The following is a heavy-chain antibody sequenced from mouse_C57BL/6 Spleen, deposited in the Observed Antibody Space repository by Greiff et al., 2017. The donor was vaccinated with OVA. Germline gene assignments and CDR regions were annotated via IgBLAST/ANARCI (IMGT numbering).Heavy chain of an antibody. V-gene: IGHV2-6-1*01. CDR3: ARHNYDYGYAMDY. J-gene: IGHJ4*01. CDR2: IWSDGST. Sequence: VHLVESGPGLVAPSQSLSITCTVSGFSLTSYGVHWVRQPPGKGLEWLVVIWSDGSTTYNSALKSRLSISKDNSKSQVFLKMNSLQTDDTAMYYCARHNYDYGYAMDYWGQGTSVTVSS. CDR1: GFSLTSYG. D-gene: IGHD2-4*01.